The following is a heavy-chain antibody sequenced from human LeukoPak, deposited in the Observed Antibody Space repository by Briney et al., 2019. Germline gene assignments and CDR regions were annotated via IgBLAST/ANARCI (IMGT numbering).Heavy chain of an antibody. D-gene: IGHD7-27*01. CDR1: GFTFSSYA. CDR3: AKENWGETAFDY. J-gene: IGHJ4*02. Sequence: GGSLRLSCAASGFTFSSYAMSWVRQAPGKGQEWVSNIDGVGTGSNYADSVKGRFTISRDNAKNTLYLQMSSLRVEDTAIYFCAKENWGETAFDYWGQGTLVTVSS. CDR2: IDGVGTGS. V-gene: IGHV3-23*01.